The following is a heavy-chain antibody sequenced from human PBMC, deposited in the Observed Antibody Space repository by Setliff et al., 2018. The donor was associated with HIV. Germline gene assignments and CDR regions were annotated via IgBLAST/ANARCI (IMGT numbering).Heavy chain of an antibody. V-gene: IGHV4-59*08. CDR3: GRQVPVPGVAVTPIDY. J-gene: IGHJ4*02. CDR1: GGSISGYY. D-gene: IGHD3-22*01. CDR2: IYYIGNT. Sequence: SETLSLTCTVSGGSISGYYWSWIRQPPGKGLEWIGYIYYIGNTNYNPSLKGRVTLSVDTSKNQLSLKLSSVTAADTAVYYCGRQVPVPGVAVTPIDYWGQGTLVTVSS.